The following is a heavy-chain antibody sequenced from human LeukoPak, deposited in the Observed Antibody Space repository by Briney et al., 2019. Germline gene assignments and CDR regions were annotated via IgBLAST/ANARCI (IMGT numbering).Heavy chain of an antibody. V-gene: IGHV1-18*01. CDR2: ISAYNGNT. Sequence: ASVKVSCKASGYTFTSYGISWVRQAPGQGLEWMGWISAYNGNTNYAQKFQGRVTMTTDTSTSTAYMELRSLRSDDTAVYYCARDCRGGGGSCYPGGDYYYGMDVWGQGTTVTVSS. CDR3: ARDCRGGGGSCYPGGDYYYGMDV. D-gene: IGHD2-15*01. J-gene: IGHJ6*02. CDR1: GYTFTSYG.